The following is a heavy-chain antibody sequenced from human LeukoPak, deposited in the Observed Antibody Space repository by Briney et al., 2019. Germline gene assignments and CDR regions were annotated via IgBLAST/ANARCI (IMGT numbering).Heavy chain of an antibody. CDR1: GFTFSTYA. CDR3: ATLTLHTEHVLWSGYRPEDSYVDL. CDR2: ISYDGSNK. Sequence: PGGSLRLSCAASGFTFSTYAIHWVRQAPGKGLEWVAIISYDGSNKYYADSVKGRFTISRDNSKNTLYLQMNSLRAEDTAVYYCATLTLHTEHVLWSGYRPEDSYVDLWGRGTLVIVSS. V-gene: IGHV3-30-3*01. D-gene: IGHD3-3*01. J-gene: IGHJ2*01.